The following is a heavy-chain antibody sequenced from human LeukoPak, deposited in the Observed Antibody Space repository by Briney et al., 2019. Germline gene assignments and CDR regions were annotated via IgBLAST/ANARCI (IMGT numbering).Heavy chain of an antibody. V-gene: IGHV4-4*07. J-gene: IGHJ4*02. Sequence: SETLSLTCTVSDGSISGYYWSWIRQPAGKGLEWIGRIYTSGSTNYNPSLKSRVTMSVDTSKNQFSLKLSSVTVADTAVYYCARYIPARPGFDYWGQGTLVTVSS. D-gene: IGHD6-6*01. CDR2: IYTSGST. CDR1: DGSISGYY. CDR3: ARYIPARPGFDY.